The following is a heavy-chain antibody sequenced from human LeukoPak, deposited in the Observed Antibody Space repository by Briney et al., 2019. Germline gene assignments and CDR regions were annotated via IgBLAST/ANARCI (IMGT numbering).Heavy chain of an antibody. CDR3: AVRAAAGGMYDY. CDR2: INTSGGGT. J-gene: IGHJ4*02. D-gene: IGHD6-13*01. V-gene: IGHV3-23*01. Sequence: GGSLRLSRAASGFTFSSYAMGWVRQAPGKGLEWVSAINTSGGGTYYTDSVKGRFTISRDNSKNTLYMQMNSLRAEDTAVYYCAVRAAAGGMYDYWGQGTLVTVSS. CDR1: GFTFSSYA.